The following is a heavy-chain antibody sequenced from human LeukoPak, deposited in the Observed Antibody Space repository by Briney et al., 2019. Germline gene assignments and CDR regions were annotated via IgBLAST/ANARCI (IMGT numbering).Heavy chain of an antibody. V-gene: IGHV4-4*07. CDR3: AREGGFYRPLDY. D-gene: IGHD3-3*01. J-gene: IGHJ4*02. Sequence: SETLSLTCTVSGGSMSSYYWSFIRQPAGKGLEWIGRIHTSGTTYYNPSLKSRLTMSVDLSENHISLTLTSVTAADTAVYYCAREGGFYRPLDYSGQGTLVTVSS. CDR2: IHTSGTT. CDR1: GGSMSSYY.